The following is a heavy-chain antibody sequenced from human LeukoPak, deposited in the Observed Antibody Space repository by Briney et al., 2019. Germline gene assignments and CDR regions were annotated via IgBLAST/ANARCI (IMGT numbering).Heavy chain of an antibody. J-gene: IGHJ5*02. CDR1: GFTFNSFG. CDR2: ISYDGNKK. V-gene: IGHV3-30*03. Sequence: GGSLRLSCAASGFTFNSFGMFWVRQAPGKGLEWLAVISYDGNKKDYADSVKGRFTISRDNSKNTLYLQMSSLRAEDTAVYYCVRVAGTYSQNNWFDPWGQGTLVTVSS. D-gene: IGHD6-13*01. CDR3: VRVAGTYSQNNWFDP.